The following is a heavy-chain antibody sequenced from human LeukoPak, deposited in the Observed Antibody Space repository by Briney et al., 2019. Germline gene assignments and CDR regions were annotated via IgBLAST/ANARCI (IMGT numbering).Heavy chain of an antibody. D-gene: IGHD3-22*01. CDR3: AADSSGDDAFDI. V-gene: IGHV1-58*02. J-gene: IGHJ3*02. CDR1: GFTFTSSA. Sequence: SVKVSCKASGFTFTSSAMQWVRQARGQRLEWIGWIVVGSGNTNYAQKFQERVTITSDMHKSTDYMELSSLRSEDTAVYYCAADSSGDDAFDIWGQGTMVTVSS. CDR2: IVVGSGNT.